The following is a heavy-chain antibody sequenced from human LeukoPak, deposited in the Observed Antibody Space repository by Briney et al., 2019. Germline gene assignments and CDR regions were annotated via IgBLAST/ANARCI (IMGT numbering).Heavy chain of an antibody. Sequence: ASVKVSCKASGGTFSSYAISWVRQAPGQGLEWMGRIIPILGIANYAQKFQGRVTITADKSTSTAYVELSSLRSEDTAVYYCARDQQIYDSSGYQDYWGQGTLVTVSS. CDR1: GGTFSSYA. CDR2: IIPILGIA. V-gene: IGHV1-69*04. CDR3: ARDQQIYDSSGYQDY. D-gene: IGHD3-22*01. J-gene: IGHJ4*02.